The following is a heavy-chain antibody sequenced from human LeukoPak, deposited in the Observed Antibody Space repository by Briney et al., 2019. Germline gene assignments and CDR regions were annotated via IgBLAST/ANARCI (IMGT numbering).Heavy chain of an antibody. CDR3: ARDGLGYCSGGSCLAFDI. D-gene: IGHD2-15*01. J-gene: IGHJ3*02. Sequence: ASVKVPCKASGYTFTSYGISWVRQAPGQGLEWMGWISAYNGNTNYAQKLQGRVTMTTDTSTSTAYMELRSLRSDDTAVYYCARDGLGYCSGGSCLAFDIWGQGTMVTVSS. V-gene: IGHV1-18*01. CDR1: GYTFTSYG. CDR2: ISAYNGNT.